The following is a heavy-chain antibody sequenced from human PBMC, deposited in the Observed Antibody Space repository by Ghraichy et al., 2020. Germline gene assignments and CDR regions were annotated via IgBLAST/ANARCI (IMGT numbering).Heavy chain of an antibody. D-gene: IGHD5-12*01. J-gene: IGHJ4*02. CDR3: AKVYSGYEYFDY. Sequence: GGSLRLSCAASGFTFSTYVMHWVRQAPGKGLEWVAVISYDGTKKYYADSVKGRFTISRDNPKNTLYLQMNSLRAEDTAVYYCAKVYSGYEYFDYWGQGTMVTGFS. CDR2: ISYDGTKK. V-gene: IGHV3-30*18. CDR1: GFTFSTYV.